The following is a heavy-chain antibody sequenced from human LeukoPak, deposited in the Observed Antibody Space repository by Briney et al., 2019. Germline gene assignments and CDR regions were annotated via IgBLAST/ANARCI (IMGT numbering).Heavy chain of an antibody. CDR1: GFTFSNAW. Sequence: GGSLRLSCAASGFTFSNAWMSWVRQAPGKGLEWVGRIKSKTDGGTPDYAAPVKGRFIISRDDSKNTQYLQMNSLKIADTAVYYCTTKNYDFRSGYYYLDIWGQGTMVTVSS. CDR3: TTKNYDFRSGYYYLDI. D-gene: IGHD3-3*01. V-gene: IGHV3-15*01. CDR2: IKSKTDGGTP. J-gene: IGHJ3*02.